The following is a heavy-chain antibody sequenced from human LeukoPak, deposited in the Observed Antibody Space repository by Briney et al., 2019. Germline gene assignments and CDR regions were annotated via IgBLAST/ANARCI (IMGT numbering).Heavy chain of an antibody. Sequence: PGGSLRLSCVASGFTFTNYAMNWVRQAPGKGLEWVANIKQDGSEKYYVDSVKGRFTISRDNAKNSLYLQMNSLRAEDTAVYYCAREKGRDYYGSGGFDYWGQGTLVTVSS. V-gene: IGHV3-7*01. CDR2: IKQDGSEK. CDR3: AREKGRDYYGSGGFDY. CDR1: GFTFTNYA. D-gene: IGHD3-10*01. J-gene: IGHJ4*02.